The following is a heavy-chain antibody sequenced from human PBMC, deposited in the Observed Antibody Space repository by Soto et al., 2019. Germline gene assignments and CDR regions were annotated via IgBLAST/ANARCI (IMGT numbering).Heavy chain of an antibody. Sequence: QVQLVQSGAEVKKPGSSVKVSCKASGGTFSSYTISWVRQAPGQGLEWMGRIIPILGIANYAQKFQGRVTITADKSTSTGYMELSSLRSEDTAVYYCVIVGDSGYWGQGTLVTVSS. CDR3: VIVGDSGY. J-gene: IGHJ4*02. V-gene: IGHV1-69*02. D-gene: IGHD1-26*01. CDR1: GGTFSSYT. CDR2: IIPILGIA.